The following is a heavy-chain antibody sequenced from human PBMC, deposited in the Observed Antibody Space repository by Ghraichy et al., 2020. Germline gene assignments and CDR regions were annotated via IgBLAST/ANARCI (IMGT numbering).Heavy chain of an antibody. CDR2: INHSGST. CDR3: ARFKGGGGYYFNWFDP. CDR1: GGSFSGYY. Sequence: GSLRLSCAVYGGSFSGYYWSWIRQPPGKGLEWIGEINHSGSTNYNPSLKSRVTISVDTSKNQFSLKLSSVTAADTAVYYCARFKGGGGYYFNWFDPWGQGTLVTVSS. J-gene: IGHJ5*02. D-gene: IGHD3-3*01. V-gene: IGHV4-34*01.